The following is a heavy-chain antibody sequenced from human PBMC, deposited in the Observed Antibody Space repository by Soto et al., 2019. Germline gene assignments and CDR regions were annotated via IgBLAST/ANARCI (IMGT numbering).Heavy chain of an antibody. CDR3: ARVGVNSGSLEGAFDI. J-gene: IGHJ3*02. CDR1: GYTFTSYC. D-gene: IGHD1-26*01. Sequence: ASVNVSCKSSGYTFTSYCVSWVRQAPGQGLEWMGWISAYNGNTNYAQKLQGRVTMTTDTSTSTAYMELGSLRSDDTAVYYCARVGVNSGSLEGAFDIWGQGTMVTVSS. V-gene: IGHV1-18*01. CDR2: ISAYNGNT.